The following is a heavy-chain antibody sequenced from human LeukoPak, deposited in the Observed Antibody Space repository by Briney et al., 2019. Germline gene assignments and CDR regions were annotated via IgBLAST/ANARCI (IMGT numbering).Heavy chain of an antibody. D-gene: IGHD6-13*01. CDR2: IYCSGGT. V-gene: IGHV4-59*01. J-gene: IGHJ4*02. CDR1: GGSISSYY. CDR3: ARISGYSSSWSIDY. Sequence: SETLSLTCTVSGGSISSYYGSWIRQPPGKGLERIGYIYCSGGTNYNPSLKSRVTISVDTSKNQFSLKLSSVTAADTAVYYCARISGYSSSWSIDYWGQGTLVTVSS.